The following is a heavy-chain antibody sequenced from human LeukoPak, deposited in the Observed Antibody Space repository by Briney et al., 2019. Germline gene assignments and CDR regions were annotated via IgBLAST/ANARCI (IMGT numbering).Heavy chain of an antibody. J-gene: IGHJ4*02. D-gene: IGHD6-13*01. CDR2: IKTDGSTT. Sequence: AGGSLRLSCAVSGFTFSSSWMHWVRQAPGKGLVWVSHIKTDGSTTAYADSVKGRFTISRDNSRNTLYLQMNSLRADDTAVYYCAKVAAAAVGDFDYWGQGTLVTVSS. CDR3: AKVAAAAVGDFDY. V-gene: IGHV3-74*01. CDR1: GFTFSSSW.